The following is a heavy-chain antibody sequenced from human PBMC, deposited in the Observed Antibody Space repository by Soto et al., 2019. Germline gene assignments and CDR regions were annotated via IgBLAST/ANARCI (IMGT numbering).Heavy chain of an antibody. J-gene: IGHJ4*01. D-gene: IGHD3-22*01. CDR2: IYVRGDI. Sequence: EVQLVESGGGLIQPGGSLRLSCAVSGFTVSGSHMTWVRQAPGKGLEWVSVIYVRGDIHYADSVRGRFTIYRDTSENTLYLQMSSLRAEDTAVYYCVLHNGDAFNYYDHWGHGTLVTVSS. CDR3: VLHNGDAFNYYDH. V-gene: IGHV3-53*01. CDR1: GFTVSGSH.